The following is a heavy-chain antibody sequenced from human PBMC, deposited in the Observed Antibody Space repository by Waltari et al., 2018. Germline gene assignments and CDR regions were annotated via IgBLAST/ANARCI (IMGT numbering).Heavy chain of an antibody. D-gene: IGHD2-2*01. V-gene: IGHV3-23*04. CDR1: GFNFRNDF. J-gene: IGHJ6*03. Sequence: EVQLVESGGELVQPGGSLRLSCAVSGFNFRNDFFNWVRQAPGKGLEWVSSITSDGSGTYYADTVKGRFTTSRDNSNNTVFLQMNSLRVKDTALYYCAKHQLLQAYYYSMDVWGKGTTVTVSS. CDR2: ITSDGSGT. CDR3: AKHQLLQAYYYSMDV.